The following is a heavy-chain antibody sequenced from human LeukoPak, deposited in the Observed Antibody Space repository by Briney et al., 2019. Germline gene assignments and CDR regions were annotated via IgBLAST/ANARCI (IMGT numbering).Heavy chain of an antibody. CDR2: IKEDGRKT. Sequence: GGSLRLSCAASGFTFSSYEMNWVRQAPGKGLEWVADIKEDGRKTYYVDSVKGRFTISRDNAKNSLYLQMNSLRAEDTAVYYCARSTSYSSGWFELDYWGQGTLVTVSS. V-gene: IGHV3-7*01. D-gene: IGHD6-19*01. J-gene: IGHJ4*02. CDR3: ARSTSYSSGWFELDY. CDR1: GFTFSSYE.